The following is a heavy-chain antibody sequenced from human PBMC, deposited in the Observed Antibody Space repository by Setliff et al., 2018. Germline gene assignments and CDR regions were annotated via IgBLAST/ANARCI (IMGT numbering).Heavy chain of an antibody. D-gene: IGHD1-26*01. CDR1: GFTFNTYA. CDR3: AKPQVELRWGFES. V-gene: IGHV3-23*03. CDR2: IYSGDRNT. Sequence: GGSLRLSCAASGFTFNTYAMSWVRQAPGKGLEWVSTIYSGDRNTFYTDSVKGRFTIFRDGSKNTLYLQMTSLRAEDTAVHYCAKPQVELRWGFESWGQGTLVTVSS. J-gene: IGHJ4*02.